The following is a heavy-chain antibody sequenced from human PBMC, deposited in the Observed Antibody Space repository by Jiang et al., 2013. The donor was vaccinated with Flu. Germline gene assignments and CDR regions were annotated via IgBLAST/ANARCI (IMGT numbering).Heavy chain of an antibody. CDR3: ARRQPRSYSRRSYYYYYGLDV. J-gene: IGHJ6*02. D-gene: IGHD3-22*01. CDR2: IYYSGST. V-gene: IGHV4-30-4*01. CDR1: GGSISSDDYS. Sequence: GSGLVKPSQTLSLTCTVSGGSISSDDYSWNWIRQPPGKGLEWIGYIYYSGSTYYNPPLKSRVAISVDTSKNQFSLKLSSVTAADTAVYFCARRQPRSYSRRSYYYYYGLDVWGQGTTVTVSS.